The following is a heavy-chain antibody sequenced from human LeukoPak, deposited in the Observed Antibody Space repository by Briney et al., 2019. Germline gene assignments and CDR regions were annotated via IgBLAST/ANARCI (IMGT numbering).Heavy chain of an antibody. D-gene: IGHD3-16*01. V-gene: IGHV3-7*01. CDR1: GFTFSSYW. J-gene: IGHJ3*02. CDR2: IKQDGSEK. Sequence: GGSLRLSCAASGFTFSSYWMSWVRQAPGKGPEWVANIKQDGSEKYYVDSVKGRFTISRDNAKNSLYLQMNSLRAEDTAVYYCARENTGGSDAFDIWGQGTMVTVSS. CDR3: ARENTGGSDAFDI.